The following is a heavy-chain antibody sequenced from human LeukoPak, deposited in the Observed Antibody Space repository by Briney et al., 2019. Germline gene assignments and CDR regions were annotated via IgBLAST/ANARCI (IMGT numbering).Heavy chain of an antibody. D-gene: IGHD3-10*01. Sequence: GGTLRLSCAASGFTFSSYAMSWVRQAPGKGLEWVSAIGGSGGSSYYADSVKGRVTISRDNSKNTLYLQMNSLRAEDTAVYYCARKAGYYYGSGDYWGQGTLVTVSS. V-gene: IGHV3-23*01. CDR1: GFTFSSYA. J-gene: IGHJ4*02. CDR2: IGGSGGSS. CDR3: ARKAGYYYGSGDY.